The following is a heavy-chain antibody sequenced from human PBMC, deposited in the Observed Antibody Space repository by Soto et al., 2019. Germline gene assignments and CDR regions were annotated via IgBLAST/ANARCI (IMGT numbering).Heavy chain of an antibody. CDR2: IYYSGPT. CDR3: ARRALPQCINGVCYKDGFWDY. Sequence: QVQLQESGPGLVKPSQTLSLTCTVSGGSVSSGGYYWSWIRQHPGTGLEWIGYIYYSGPTYFNPSHKSQASISLDTSKNEFSHQLTSVTAADTAVYYCARRALPQCINGVCYKDGFWDYWGQGALVTVSS. V-gene: IGHV4-31*01. D-gene: IGHD2-8*01. CDR1: GGSVSSGGYY. J-gene: IGHJ4*02.